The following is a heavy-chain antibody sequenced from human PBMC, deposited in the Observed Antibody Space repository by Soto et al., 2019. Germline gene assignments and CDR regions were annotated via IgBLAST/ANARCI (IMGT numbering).Heavy chain of an antibody. V-gene: IGHV1-18*01. J-gene: IGHJ4*02. D-gene: IGHD3-22*01. CDR3: ARDRGVSHYYDSSGYYSPFDY. CDR1: GYTFTSYG. Sequence: GASVKVSCKASGYTFTSYGISWVRQAPGQGLEWMGWISAYNGNTNYAQKLQGRVTMTTDTSTSTAYMELRSLRSDDTAVYYCARDRGVSHYYDSSGYYSPFDYWGQGTLVTVSS. CDR2: ISAYNGNT.